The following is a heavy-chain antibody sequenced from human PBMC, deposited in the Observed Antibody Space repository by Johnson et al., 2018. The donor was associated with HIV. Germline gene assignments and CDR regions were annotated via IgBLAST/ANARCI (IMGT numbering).Heavy chain of an antibody. CDR3: AKREGFPKDAFDI. J-gene: IGHJ3*02. Sequence: VQLVESGGVAVQPGGSLRLSCAASGFSFDDYAMHWVRQVPGKGLEWVSLISWDGANTYYADSVKGRFIISRDNNKESLYLQMNSLRAEDTAVYYCAKREGFPKDAFDIWGQGTMVTVSS. CDR1: GFSFDDYA. V-gene: IGHV3-43D*03. D-gene: IGHD5-24*01. CDR2: ISWDGANT.